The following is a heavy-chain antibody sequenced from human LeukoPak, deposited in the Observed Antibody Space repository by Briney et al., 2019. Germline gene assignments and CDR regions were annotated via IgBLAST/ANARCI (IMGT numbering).Heavy chain of an antibody. CDR1: GYTFTSYG. CDR2: ISAYNGNT. V-gene: IGHV1-18*01. CDR3: ARDPRYCSSTSCSGDAFDI. Sequence: ASVKVSCKASGYTFTSYGISWVRQAPGQGLEWVGWISAYNGNTNYAQKLQGRVTMTTDTSTSTAYMELRSLRSDDTAVYYCARDPRYCSSTSCSGDAFDIWGQGTMVTVSS. D-gene: IGHD2-2*01. J-gene: IGHJ3*02.